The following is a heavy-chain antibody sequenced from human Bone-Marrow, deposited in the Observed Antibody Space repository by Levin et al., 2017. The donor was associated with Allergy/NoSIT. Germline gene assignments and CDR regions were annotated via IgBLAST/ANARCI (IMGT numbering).Heavy chain of an antibody. J-gene: IGHJ4*02. D-gene: IGHD6-13*01. CDR3: ARVRSMFSASWSPFDF. CDR1: GFAFGSYT. CDR2: ISTGSTYI. Sequence: LSLTCAASGFAFGSYTMNWVRQAPGKGLEWVSSISTGSTYIYYTDSVKGRFTISRDNAKHSLFLQMNSLRAEDTAVYYCARVRSMFSASWSPFDFWGQGTLLTVSS. V-gene: IGHV3-21*01.